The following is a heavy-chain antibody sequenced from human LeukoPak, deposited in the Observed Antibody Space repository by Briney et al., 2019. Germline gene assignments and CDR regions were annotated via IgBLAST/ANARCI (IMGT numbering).Heavy chain of an antibody. J-gene: IGHJ4*02. CDR1: GFTFSSYA. CDR2: ISGSGSST. Sequence: PGGSLRLSCAASGFTFSSYALSWVRQAPGKGLEWVSAISGSGSSTYYAASMKGRFTISRDNSKNTLFLQMNSLRAEDTALYYCAREAASYFDYWGQGTLVTVSS. CDR3: AREAASYFDY. D-gene: IGHD6-25*01. V-gene: IGHV3-23*01.